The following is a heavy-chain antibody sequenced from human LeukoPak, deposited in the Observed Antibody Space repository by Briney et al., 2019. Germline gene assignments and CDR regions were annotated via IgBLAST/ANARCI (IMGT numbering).Heavy chain of an antibody. CDR2: MNPNSGNT. Sequence: ASVKVSCKASGCTFTSYDINWVRQATGQGLEWMGWMNPNSGNTGYAQKFQGRVTVTRNTSISTAYMELSSLRSEDTAVYYCATSLTPSGWYRSLTPYYYYYMDVWGKGTTVTVSS. CDR3: ATSLTPSGWYRSLTPYYYYYMDV. J-gene: IGHJ6*03. CDR1: GCTFTSYD. V-gene: IGHV1-8*01. D-gene: IGHD6-19*01.